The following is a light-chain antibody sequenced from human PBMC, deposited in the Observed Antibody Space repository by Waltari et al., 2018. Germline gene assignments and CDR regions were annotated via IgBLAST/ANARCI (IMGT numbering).Light chain of an antibody. CDR1: QSVNRW. Sequence: DIQMTQSPSILSASVGDRVAIPCRASQSVNRWLAWYQQKPGTAPVLLIYEASSLESGVPSRFSGSGSGKEFTLAISSLPHDDFGTYYCQQYVNYWTFGQGTKVEIK. V-gene: IGKV1-5*03. CDR3: QQYVNYWT. J-gene: IGKJ1*01. CDR2: EAS.